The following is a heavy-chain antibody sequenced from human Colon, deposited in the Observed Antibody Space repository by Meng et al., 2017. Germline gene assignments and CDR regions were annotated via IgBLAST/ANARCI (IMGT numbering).Heavy chain of an antibody. V-gene: IGHV3-30*04. D-gene: IGHD2-21*01. CDR2: VTYDGTKQ. CDR3: AKEWSSSYAYYDA. CDR1: GFNFRELG. J-gene: IGHJ5*01. Sequence: VTLVQSGGGVVQPGTSLGLSCSASGFNFRELGLHWVRQAPGKGLEWVAAVTYDGTKQYYADSVKGRFIISRDNSDNTLYLQMGSLKPDDTAIYYCAKEWSSSYAYYDAWGQGTLVTVSS.